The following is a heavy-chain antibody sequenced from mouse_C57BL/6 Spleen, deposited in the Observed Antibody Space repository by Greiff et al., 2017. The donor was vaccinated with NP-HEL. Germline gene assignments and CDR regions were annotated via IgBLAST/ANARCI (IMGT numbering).Heavy chain of an antibody. CDR2: IDPEDGDT. Sequence: VQLQQSGAELVRPGASAKLSCTASGFNIKDYYMHWVKQRPEQGLEWIGRIDPEDGDTEYAPKFQGKATMTADTSSSTAYLQLSSLTSEDTAVYYCTNFPYYYGSSYYAMDYWGQGTSVTGSS. V-gene: IGHV14-1*01. D-gene: IGHD1-1*01. CDR3: TNFPYYYGSSYYAMDY. J-gene: IGHJ4*01. CDR1: GFNIKDYY.